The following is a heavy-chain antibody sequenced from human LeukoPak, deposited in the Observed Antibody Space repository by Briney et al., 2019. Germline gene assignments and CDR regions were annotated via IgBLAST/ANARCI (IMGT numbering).Heavy chain of an antibody. CDR3: ARDDGGSYWDYFDY. V-gene: IGHV3-48*04. CDR2: MSSSSSTI. D-gene: IGHD1-26*01. Sequence: GGSLRLSCAASGFTFSSYGMTWVRQAPGKGLEWGSYMSSSSSTIYYADSVKGRFTISRDNDKTSLYLQMNSLRVEDTAIYYCARDDGGSYWDYFDYWGQGILVTVSS. CDR1: GFTFSSYG. J-gene: IGHJ4*02.